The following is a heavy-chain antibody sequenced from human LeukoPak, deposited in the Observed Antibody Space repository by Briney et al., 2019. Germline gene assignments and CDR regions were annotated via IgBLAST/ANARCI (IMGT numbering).Heavy chain of an antibody. J-gene: IGHJ6*03. CDR2: IYYSGST. CDR1: GGSISNYY. V-gene: IGHV4-59*08. Sequence: PSETLSLTCTVSGGSISNYYWSWIRQPPGKGLEWIGYIYYSGSTNYNPSLKSRVTISVDTSKNQFSLKLSSVTAADTAVYYCARASTIAYYYYMDVWGKGTTVTISS. D-gene: IGHD2-2*01. CDR3: ARASTIAYYYYMDV.